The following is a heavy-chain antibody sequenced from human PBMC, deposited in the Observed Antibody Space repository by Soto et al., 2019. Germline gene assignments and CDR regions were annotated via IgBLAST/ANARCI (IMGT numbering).Heavy chain of an antibody. D-gene: IGHD3-16*01. V-gene: IGHV3-23*01. Sequence: EVQLLESGGGLVQPGGYRRLSCAASGFTFSSYAMSWVRQAPGKGLEWVSAISGSGGSTYYAVSVKGRFTISRDNSNNTLYLQMNSLRAEDTAVYYCAKDTYYVCGSKLGEYWGQGTLVTVSS. J-gene: IGHJ4*02. CDR3: AKDTYYVCGSKLGEY. CDR2: ISGSGGST. CDR1: GFTFSSYA.